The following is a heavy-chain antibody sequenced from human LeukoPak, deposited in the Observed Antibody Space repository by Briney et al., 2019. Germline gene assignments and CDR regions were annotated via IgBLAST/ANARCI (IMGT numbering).Heavy chain of an antibody. V-gene: IGHV3-48*03. CDR3: AELGITMIGGV. CDR1: GFTFSSYE. D-gene: IGHD3-10*02. J-gene: IGHJ6*04. CDR2: ISSSGSTI. Sequence: GGSLRLSCAASGFTFSSYEMNWVGQAPGKGLEWVSYISSSGSTIYYADSVKGRFTISRDDAKNSLYLQMNSLRAEDTAVYYCAELGITMIGGVWGKGTTVTISS.